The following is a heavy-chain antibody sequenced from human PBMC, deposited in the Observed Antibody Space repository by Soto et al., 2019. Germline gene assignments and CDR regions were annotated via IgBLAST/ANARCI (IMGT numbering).Heavy chain of an antibody. Sequence: ASVKVSCKASGYTFSGYSITWVLQAPGQGLEWMGRISGYNGNTNYARTLRGRLTLTTDTSTSTAYMELRSLTSDDAAVYYCARDVFCGGAPACPDMDVWGQGTTVTVSS. V-gene: IGHV1-18*04. D-gene: IGHD2-21*01. CDR2: ISGYNGNT. CDR3: ARDVFCGGAPACPDMDV. J-gene: IGHJ6*02. CDR1: GYTFSGYS.